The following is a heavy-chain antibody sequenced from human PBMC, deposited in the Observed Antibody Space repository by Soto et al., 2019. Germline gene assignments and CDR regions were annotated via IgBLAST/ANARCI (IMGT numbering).Heavy chain of an antibody. CDR3: ARSDVISSNRWLYY. V-gene: IGHV1-3*01. Sequence: ASLKVSCKASGYTFTSYAMHWVRQAPGQRLEWMGWINAGNGNTKYSQKFQGRVTITRDTSASTAYMELSSLRSEDTAVYYCARSDVISSNRWLYYWGQGTLVTVSS. J-gene: IGHJ4*02. CDR2: INAGNGNT. D-gene: IGHD3-9*01. CDR1: GYTFTSYA.